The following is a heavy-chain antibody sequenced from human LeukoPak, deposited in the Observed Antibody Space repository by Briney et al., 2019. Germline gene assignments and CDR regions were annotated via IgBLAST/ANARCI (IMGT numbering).Heavy chain of an antibody. CDR1: GGSITTYF. CDR2: FYYSGRT. J-gene: IGHJ4*02. V-gene: IGHV4-59*05. D-gene: IGHD3-10*01. Sequence: SETLSLTCTVSGGSITTYFWSWIRQTPGKGLEWVGTFYYSGRTCYNPSLNSRVSVSVDTSQNHFSLHLNSVTAADTAVYYCATLRRYGSGTNYPPGYFDYWGQGTLVSVSS. CDR3: ATLRRYGSGTNYPPGYFDY.